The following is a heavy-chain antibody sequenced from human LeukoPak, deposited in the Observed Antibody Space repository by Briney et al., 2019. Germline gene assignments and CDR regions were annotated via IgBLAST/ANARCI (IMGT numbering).Heavy chain of an antibody. J-gene: IGHJ5*02. CDR1: GYTFTSYG. Sequence: ASVKVSCKASGYTFTSYGISWVRQAPGQGLEWMGWISAYNGNTNYAQKLQGRVTMTTDTSTSIAYMELRSLRSDDTAVYYCARSPYCSSTSCRNRGFDNWFDPWGQGTLVTVSS. V-gene: IGHV1-18*01. CDR3: ARSPYCSSTSCRNRGFDNWFDP. CDR2: ISAYNGNT. D-gene: IGHD2-2*01.